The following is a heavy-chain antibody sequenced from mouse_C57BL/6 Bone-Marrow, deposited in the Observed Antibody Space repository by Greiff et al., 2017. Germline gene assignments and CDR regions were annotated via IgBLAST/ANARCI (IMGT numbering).Heavy chain of an antibody. D-gene: IGHD1-1*01. CDR3: ARQSSPFAY. J-gene: IGHJ3*01. CDR2: ISSGGSYT. Sequence: EVQLVESGGDLVKPGGSLKLSCAASGFTFSSYGMSWVRQTPDKRLEWVATISSGGSYTYYPDSVKGRFTISRDNAKNTLYLQMSSLKSEDTARYYCARQSSPFAYWGQGTLVTVSA. V-gene: IGHV5-6*01. CDR1: GFTFSSYG.